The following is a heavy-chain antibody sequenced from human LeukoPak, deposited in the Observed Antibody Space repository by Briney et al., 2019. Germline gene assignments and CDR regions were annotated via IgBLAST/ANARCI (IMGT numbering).Heavy chain of an antibody. CDR3: ARSSSFIPGYSSSWYFDY. D-gene: IGHD6-13*01. J-gene: IGHJ4*02. CDR2: IYSGGST. Sequence: GGSLRLSCAASGFTVSSNYMSWVRQAPGKGLEWVSVIYSGGSTYYADSVKGRFTISRDNSKNTLYLQMNSLRAEDTAVYYCARSSSFIPGYSSSWYFDYWGQGTLVTVSS. CDR1: GFTVSSNY. V-gene: IGHV3-53*01.